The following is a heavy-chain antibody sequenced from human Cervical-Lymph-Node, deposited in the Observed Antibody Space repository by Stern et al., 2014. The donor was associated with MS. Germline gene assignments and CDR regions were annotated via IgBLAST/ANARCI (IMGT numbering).Heavy chain of an antibody. CDR3: AIMGTNGIDV. V-gene: IGHV1-18*01. CDR2: ISGYKGNT. Sequence: QVQLVQSGTEVKKPGASVKVSCKASGDTFGTYGVNWVRQAPGQRLEWLGWISGYKGNTNYAQRLPGRVTLTTDTSTTTAYMELRSLRSDDTAVYYCAIMGTNGIDVWGQGTTVTVSS. D-gene: IGHD5-18*01. J-gene: IGHJ6*02. CDR1: GDTFGTYG.